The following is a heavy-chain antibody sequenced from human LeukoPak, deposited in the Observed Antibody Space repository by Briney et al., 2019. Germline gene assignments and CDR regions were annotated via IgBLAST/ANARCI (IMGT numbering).Heavy chain of an antibody. CDR3: ARDPTTVVTLAYYFDF. D-gene: IGHD4-23*01. CDR1: GGSFSGYH. V-gene: IGHV4-34*01. J-gene: IGHJ4*02. Sequence: SETLSLTCAVYGGSFSGYHWNWIRQTLGRGVEWMGEINHRGHSNYNPSLESRVTIPVDTSKNTFSLWLRSVTAADTAVYYCARDPTTVVTLAYYFDFWGQGTQVTVSS. CDR2: INHRGHS.